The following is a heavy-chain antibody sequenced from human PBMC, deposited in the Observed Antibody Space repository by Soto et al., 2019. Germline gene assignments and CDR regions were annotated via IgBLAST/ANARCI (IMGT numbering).Heavy chain of an antibody. CDR2: ISYDGSNK. V-gene: IGHV3-30-3*01. CDR1: GFTFSSYA. D-gene: IGHD6-13*01. CDR3: AREQSWVNRSFDS. J-gene: IGHJ4*02. Sequence: GGSLRLSCAASGFTFSSYAMHWVRQAPGKGLEWVAVISYDGSNKYYADSVKGRFTISRDNSKNTLYLQMNSLRAEDTAVYYCAREQSWVNRSFDSWGQGTLVTVSS.